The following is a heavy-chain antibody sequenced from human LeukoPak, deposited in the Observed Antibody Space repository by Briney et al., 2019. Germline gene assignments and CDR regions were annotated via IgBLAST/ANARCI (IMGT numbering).Heavy chain of an antibody. CDR2: ISGSGGST. CDR1: GFTFSSYA. D-gene: IGHD2-2*01. Sequence: GGSLRLSCAASGFTFSSYAMSWVRQAPGKGLEWVSAISGSGGSTYYADSVKGRFTISRDNSKNTLYLQMNSLGAEDTAVYYCAKATWYCSSTSCYGDYYYYGMDVWGQGTTVTVSS. V-gene: IGHV3-23*01. J-gene: IGHJ6*02. CDR3: AKATWYCSSTSCYGDYYYYGMDV.